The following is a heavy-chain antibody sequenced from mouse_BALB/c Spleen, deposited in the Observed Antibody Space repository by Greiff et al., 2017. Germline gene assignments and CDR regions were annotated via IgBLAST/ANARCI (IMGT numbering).Heavy chain of an antibody. D-gene: IGHD2-1*01. Sequence: DVQLQESGAELVRSGASVKLSCTASGFNIKDYYMHWVKQRPEQGLEWIGWIDPENGDTEYAPKFQGKATMTADTSSNTAYLQLSSLTSEDTAVYYCNAGGKVPYAMDYWGQGTSVTVSS. J-gene: IGHJ4*01. CDR3: NAGGKVPYAMDY. CDR1: GFNIKDYY. CDR2: IDPENGDT. V-gene: IGHV14-4*02.